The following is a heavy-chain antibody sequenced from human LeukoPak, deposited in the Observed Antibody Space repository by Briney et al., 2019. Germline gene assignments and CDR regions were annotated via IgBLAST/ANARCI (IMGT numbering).Heavy chain of an antibody. CDR3: AGINSLSYYYYGMDV. D-gene: IGHD2-21*01. Sequence: ETLSLTCXVXGGSISSYYWSWIRQPAGKGLEWIGRIYTSGSTNYNPSLKSRVAMSVDTSKNQLSLKLSSVTAADTAVYYCAGINSLSYYYYGMDVWGQGTTVTVTS. CDR2: IYTSGST. CDR1: GGSISSYY. J-gene: IGHJ6*02. V-gene: IGHV4-4*07.